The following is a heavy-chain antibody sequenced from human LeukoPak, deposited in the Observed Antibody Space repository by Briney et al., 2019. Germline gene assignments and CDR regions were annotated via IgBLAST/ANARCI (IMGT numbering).Heavy chain of an antibody. Sequence: GESLKISCKGSGYSFTNYWIGWVRQMPGKGLEWMGIIYPGDSDTRYSPSFQGQVTISADKSISTAYLQWSSLKASDTAMYYCARRYCSSTSCPLTFDYWGQGTLVTVSS. CDR1: GYSFTNYW. J-gene: IGHJ4*02. CDR2: IYPGDSDT. V-gene: IGHV5-51*01. CDR3: ARRYCSSTSCPLTFDY. D-gene: IGHD2-2*01.